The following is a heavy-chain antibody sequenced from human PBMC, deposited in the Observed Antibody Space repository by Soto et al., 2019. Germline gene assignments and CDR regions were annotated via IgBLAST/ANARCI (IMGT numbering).Heavy chain of an antibody. J-gene: IGHJ4*02. CDR2: IVVGSGNT. D-gene: IGHD2-2*01. CDR1: GFTFTSSA. CDR3: AAAAGSTSSFDY. Sequence: SVKVSCKASGFTFTSSAVQWVRQARGQRLEWIGWIVVGSGNTNYAQKFQERVTITRDVSTSTAYMELSSLRSEDTAVYYCAAAAGSTSSFDYWGQGTLVTVSS. V-gene: IGHV1-58*01.